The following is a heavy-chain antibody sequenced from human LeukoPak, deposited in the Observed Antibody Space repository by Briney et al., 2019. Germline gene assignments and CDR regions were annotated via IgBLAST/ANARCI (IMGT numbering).Heavy chain of an antibody. CDR3: ARGGPYDSSGYSFDY. Sequence: GGSLRLSCAASGFTFSSYSMNWVRQAPGKGLEWDSSISSSSSYIYYADSVKGRFTISRDNAKNSLYLQMNSLRAEDTAVYYCARGGPYDSSGYSFDYWGQGTLVTVSS. CDR2: ISSSSSYI. V-gene: IGHV3-21*01. CDR1: GFTFSSYS. J-gene: IGHJ4*02. D-gene: IGHD3-22*01.